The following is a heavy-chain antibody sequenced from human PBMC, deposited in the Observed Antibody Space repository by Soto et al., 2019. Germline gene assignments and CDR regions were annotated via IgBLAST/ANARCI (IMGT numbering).Heavy chain of an antibody. V-gene: IGHV3-11*01. CDR1: GYTFSDYY. J-gene: IGHJ4*02. CDR3: ASHYDLWTGYLSPVDY. Sequence: GGSLRLSCAASGYTFSDYYLSWIRRAPGKGLEWISYIDTSSTKIYYADSVRGRFTISRDNGKNSLFLEMNNLRVEDTAVYFCASHYDLWTGYLSPVDYWGRGTLVTVSS. D-gene: IGHD3-3*01. CDR2: IDTSSTKI.